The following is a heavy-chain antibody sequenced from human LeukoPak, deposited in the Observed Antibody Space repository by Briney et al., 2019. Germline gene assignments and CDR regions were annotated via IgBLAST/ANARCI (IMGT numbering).Heavy chain of an antibody. V-gene: IGHV1-2*02. D-gene: IGHD6-25*01. CDR2: INPNSGGT. J-gene: IGHJ6*02. CDR3: AREGSSGWYYYYGMDV. CDR1: GYTFTGYY. Sequence: ASVKVSCKASGYTFTGYYMHWVRQAPGQGLEWMGWINPNSGGTNYAQKFQGRVTMTRDTSISTAYMELSRRRSDDTAVYYCAREGSSGWYYYYGMDVWGQGTTVTVSS.